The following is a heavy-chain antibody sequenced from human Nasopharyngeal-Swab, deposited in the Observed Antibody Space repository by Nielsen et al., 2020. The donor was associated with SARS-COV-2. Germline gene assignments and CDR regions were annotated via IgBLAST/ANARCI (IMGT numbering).Heavy chain of an antibody. CDR1: GGSFSGYY. D-gene: IGHD1-26*01. V-gene: IGHV4-34*01. J-gene: IGHJ4*02. Sequence: SETLSLTCAVYGGSFSGYYWSWIRQPPGKGLEWIGEINHSGSTNYNPSLKSRVTISVDTSKNQFSLKLSSVTAADTAVYYCARGPYSGYVDYWGQGTLVTVSS. CDR2: INHSGST. CDR3: ARGPYSGYVDY.